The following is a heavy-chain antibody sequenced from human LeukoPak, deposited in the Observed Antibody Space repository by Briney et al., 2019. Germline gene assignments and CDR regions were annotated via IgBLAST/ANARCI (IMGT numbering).Heavy chain of an antibody. CDR3: ATEGGMDYYYGMDV. CDR1: GYTLTELS. D-gene: IGHD3-16*01. J-gene: IGHJ6*02. V-gene: IGHV1-24*01. CDR2: FDPEDGET. Sequence: ASVKVSCKVSGYTLTELSMHWVRQAPGKGLEWMGGFDPEDGETIYAQKFQGRVTMTEDTSTDTAYIELSSLRSEDTAVYYCATEGGMDYYYGMDVWGQGTTVTVSS.